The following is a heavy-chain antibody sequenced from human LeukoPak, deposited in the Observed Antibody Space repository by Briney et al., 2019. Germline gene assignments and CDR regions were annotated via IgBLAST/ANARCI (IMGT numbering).Heavy chain of an antibody. CDR3: ARGGFVVAPPLAV. J-gene: IGHJ6*02. V-gene: IGHV1-2*02. Sequence: GASVKVSCKASEYTFTGYYLHWVRQAPGQGLEWMGCINPGSGGTNYAQMFQDRVTMTRDMYISTAYMELSSLRYDDTAVYYCARGGFVVAPPLAVWGQGTTVTVSS. D-gene: IGHD3-3*01. CDR2: INPGSGGT. CDR1: EYTFTGYY.